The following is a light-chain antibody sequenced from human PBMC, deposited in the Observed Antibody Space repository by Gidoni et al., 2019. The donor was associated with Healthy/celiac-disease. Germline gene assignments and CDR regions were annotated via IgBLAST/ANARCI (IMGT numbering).Light chain of an antibody. J-gene: IGKJ4*01. Sequence: DIQMTQSPSSLSASVGDRVTITCRASQSISSYLNWYQQKPGKAPKLLIYAASSLQSGVPSRVSGSGSWTGFTLTISDLQPGNFSTYYCQQSYSTLLTFGGGTKVEIK. CDR2: AAS. CDR3: QQSYSTLLT. V-gene: IGKV1-39*01. CDR1: QSISSY.